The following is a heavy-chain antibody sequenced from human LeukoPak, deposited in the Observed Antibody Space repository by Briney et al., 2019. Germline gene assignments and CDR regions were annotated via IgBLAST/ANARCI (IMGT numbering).Heavy chain of an antibody. D-gene: IGHD6-13*01. CDR3: ARDREAAAGTGSLFYFDY. CDR1: GGSISSSSYY. V-gene: IGHV4-39*07. Sequence: PSETLSLTCTVSGGSISSSSYYWGWIRQPPGKGLEWIGSIYYSGSTYYNPSLKSRVTISVDTSKNQFSLKLSSVTAADTAVYYCARDREAAAGTGSLFYFDYWGQGTLVTVSS. J-gene: IGHJ4*02. CDR2: IYYSGST.